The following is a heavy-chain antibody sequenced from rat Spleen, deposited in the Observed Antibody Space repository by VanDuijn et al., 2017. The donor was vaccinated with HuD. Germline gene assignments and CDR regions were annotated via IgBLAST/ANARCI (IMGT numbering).Heavy chain of an antibody. J-gene: IGHJ4*01. CDR3: ATDRVLFMYTTDYYYVDVMDA. CDR2: ISPSGGST. Sequence: EVQLVESGGGLVQPGRSLKLSCAASGFTFSNYGMHWIRQAPTKGLEWVASISPSGGSTYYRASVKGRFTISRDNAKSTLYLQMDSLRSEDTATYYCATDRVLFMYTTDYYYVDVMDAWGQGASVTVSS. CDR1: GFTFSNYG. V-gene: IGHV5-19*01. D-gene: IGHD1-6*01.